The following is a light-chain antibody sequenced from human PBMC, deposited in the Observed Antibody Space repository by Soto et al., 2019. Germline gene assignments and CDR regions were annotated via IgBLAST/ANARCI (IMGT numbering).Light chain of an antibody. CDR3: SSYTINNSYV. CDR1: SSNIGSHY. V-gene: IGLV1-47*01. CDR2: RDG. J-gene: IGLJ1*01. Sequence: QSALTQPPSASGTPGQSLTISCAGSSSNIGSHYVYWYQHLPGTAPKLLIFRDGQRPSGVPDRFFGSKSGTSASLAISGLRSEDEAHYYCSSYTINNSYVFGTGTKVTVL.